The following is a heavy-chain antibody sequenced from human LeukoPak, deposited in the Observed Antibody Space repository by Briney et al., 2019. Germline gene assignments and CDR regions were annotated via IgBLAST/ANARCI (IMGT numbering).Heavy chain of an antibody. J-gene: IGHJ4*02. Sequence: PGGSLTLSCGASGFTFSNYSMHWVRQAPGKGLEWVAFIPYDGSNKYYADSLKGRFTISRDNSKDTLYLQMNILRAEDTAIYYCAKDICGGDCYPDGGYWGQGTLVTVSS. CDR2: IPYDGSNK. D-gene: IGHD2-21*01. CDR1: GFTFSNYS. CDR3: AKDICGGDCYPDGGY. V-gene: IGHV3-30*02.